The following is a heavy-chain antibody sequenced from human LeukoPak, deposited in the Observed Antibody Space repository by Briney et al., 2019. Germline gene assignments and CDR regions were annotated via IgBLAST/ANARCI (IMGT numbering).Heavy chain of an antibody. CDR3: ARGLRPMRYFEY. Sequence: GESLKISCQGSGYSFTSYWIGWVRRLPGKGLEWMGIIFPSDSDTRYSPSFQGQVTISADKSISTAYLQWSSLKASDTAMYFCARGLRPMRYFEYWGQGTLVTVSS. CDR1: GYSFTSYW. D-gene: IGHD3-3*01. J-gene: IGHJ4*02. CDR2: IFPSDSDT. V-gene: IGHV5-51*01.